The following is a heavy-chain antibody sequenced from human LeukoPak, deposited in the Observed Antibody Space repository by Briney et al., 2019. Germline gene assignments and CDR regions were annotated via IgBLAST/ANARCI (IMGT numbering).Heavy chain of an antibody. J-gene: IGHJ3*02. CDR2: IYHSGST. Sequence: SGTLSLTCAGSGYSISSGYYWGWIRQPPGKGLEWIGSIYHSGSTYYNPSLKSRVTISVDTYKNQFSLKPRSVTAAHTAVYYCARGVFIWGQGTMVTVSS. D-gene: IGHD2-21*01. CDR3: ARGVFI. V-gene: IGHV4-38-2*01. CDR1: GYSISSGYY.